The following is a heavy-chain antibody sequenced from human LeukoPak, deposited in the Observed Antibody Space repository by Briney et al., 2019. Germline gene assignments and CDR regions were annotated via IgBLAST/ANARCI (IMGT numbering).Heavy chain of an antibody. CDR2: IRWNSGSI. Sequence: GGSLRLSCAASGFTFDDYAMHWVRQAPGKGLEWVSGIRWNSGSIGYADSVKGRFTISRDNAKNSLYLQMNSLRAEDTALYYCAKDMALDYWGQGTLVTVSS. CDR3: AKDMALDY. CDR1: GFTFDDYA. J-gene: IGHJ4*02. D-gene: IGHD5-12*01. V-gene: IGHV3-9*01.